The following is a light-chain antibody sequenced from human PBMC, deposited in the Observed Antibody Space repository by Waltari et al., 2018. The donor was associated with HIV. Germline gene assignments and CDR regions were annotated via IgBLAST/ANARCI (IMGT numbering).Light chain of an antibody. CDR2: DVS. CDR3: CSYAGSSTFV. J-gene: IGLJ1*01. CDR1: SSAVGNYNY. Sequence: QSALTQPASVSGSPGQSITISCPGTSSAVGNYNYVSWYQQHPGKAPKRMIYDVSKRPSGVSNRFAGSKSGNTASLTISGLQAEDEADYYCCSYAGSSTFVFGTGTKVTVL. V-gene: IGLV2-23*02.